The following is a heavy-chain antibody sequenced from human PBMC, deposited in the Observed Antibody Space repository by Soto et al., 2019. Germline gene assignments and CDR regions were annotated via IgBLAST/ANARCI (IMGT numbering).Heavy chain of an antibody. J-gene: IGHJ4*02. Sequence: QVQLVESGGGVVHPGRSLRLSCAASGFTFSRSAMHWVRQAPGKGLEWVAVISYDGNDKFYADSVKGRFTISRENSKRTVQLEGNKLRGEATALYYCATVRHGESFSDFWGQGTMVTVSS. CDR2: ISYDGNDK. V-gene: IGHV3-30-3*01. CDR3: ATVRHGESFSDF. CDR1: GFTFSRSA. D-gene: IGHD4-17*01.